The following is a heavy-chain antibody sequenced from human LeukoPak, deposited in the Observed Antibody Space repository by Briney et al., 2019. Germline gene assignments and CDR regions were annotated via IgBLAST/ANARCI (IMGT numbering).Heavy chain of an antibody. V-gene: IGHV1-69*02. D-gene: IGHD5-24*01. Sequence: SVKVSCQASVGTVSSYTISGVRPAPGQGVEWMGRIIPILGIANYAQKFQGRVTITADKSTSTAYIELSSLRSEDTAVYYCARGGDGYNYLFDYWGQGTLVTVSS. CDR3: ARGGDGYNYLFDY. CDR1: VGTVSSYT. J-gene: IGHJ4*02. CDR2: IIPILGIA.